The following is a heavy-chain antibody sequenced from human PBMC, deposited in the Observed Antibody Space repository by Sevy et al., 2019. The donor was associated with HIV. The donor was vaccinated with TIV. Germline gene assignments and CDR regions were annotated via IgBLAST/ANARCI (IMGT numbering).Heavy chain of an antibody. CDR3: AKDPLISLGADLFEY. V-gene: IGHV3-30*02. CDR2: MRKDGINT. Sequence: GGSLRLSCAASVFTFNIYGMQWVRQAPGKGLEWVAFMRKDGINTYYADSVKGRFTISRDNAKKTLYVQMNSLRTEDTAVYYCAKDPLISLGADLFEYWGQGTLVTVSS. J-gene: IGHJ4*02. CDR1: VFTFNIYG. D-gene: IGHD3-16*01.